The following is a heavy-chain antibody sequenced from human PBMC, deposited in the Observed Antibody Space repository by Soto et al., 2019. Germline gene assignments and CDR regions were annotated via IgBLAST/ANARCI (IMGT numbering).Heavy chain of an antibody. Sequence: PGGSLRLSCAASGFSVSSNYMSWVRQAPGKGLEWVSVIYSGDTTYYADSVKGRYTISRDNSKNTLYLQMNSLRAEDTAVYYCAKSLRGYSNSFDSWGQGTLVTVSS. CDR2: IYSGDTT. CDR1: GFSVSSNY. CDR3: AKSLRGYSNSFDS. J-gene: IGHJ5*01. V-gene: IGHV3-66*01. D-gene: IGHD6-13*01.